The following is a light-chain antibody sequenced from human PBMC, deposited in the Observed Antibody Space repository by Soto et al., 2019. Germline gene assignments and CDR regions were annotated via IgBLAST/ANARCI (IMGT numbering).Light chain of an antibody. J-gene: IGKJ4*01. CDR2: GAS. CDR3: QQYDRSPL. V-gene: IGKV3-20*01. Sequence: EIVLTQSPGALSLSPGERATLSCRASQSVSNSHSAWYQQKPGQAPRLLIYGASNRATGVSDRFSGSGSGTDFTLTITRLEPEDSALYYCQQYDRSPLFGGGTKVEI. CDR1: QSVSNSH.